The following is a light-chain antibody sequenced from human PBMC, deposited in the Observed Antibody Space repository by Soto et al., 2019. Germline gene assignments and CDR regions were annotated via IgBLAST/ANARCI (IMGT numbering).Light chain of an antibody. Sequence: DIQMTQSPSSLSASVGDRVTITCRASQDISVYLAWYQQKPGKVPKLLIYSASTLQSGVPSRFSCSGSGPAFTLTISSLHPEDVPTYYCQKFNTAPLTFGQGTRLEIK. CDR1: QDISVY. CDR2: SAS. J-gene: IGKJ5*01. V-gene: IGKV1-27*01. CDR3: QKFNTAPLT.